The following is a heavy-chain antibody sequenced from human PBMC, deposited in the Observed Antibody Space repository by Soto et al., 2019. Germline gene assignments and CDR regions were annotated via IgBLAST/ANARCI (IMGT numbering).Heavy chain of an antibody. V-gene: IGHV3-49*04. CDR1: GFTFGHVG. J-gene: IGHJ6*02. CDR2: IRSKAYGGTT. Sequence: RYLRISSTGYGFTFGHVGMTCVRQGPEKGLEWVGFIRSKAYGGTTEYAASVKGRLTIARDDSKNIAYLQMNRLKTEDTAVYYCAGSPAYSSGWGPGTYYNHGIAVWGPVTMVTLSS. D-gene: IGHD6-19*01. CDR3: AGSPAYSSGWGPGTYYNHGIAV.